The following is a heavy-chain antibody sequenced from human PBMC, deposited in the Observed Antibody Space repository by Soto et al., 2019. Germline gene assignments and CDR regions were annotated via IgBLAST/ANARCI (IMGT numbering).Heavy chain of an antibody. Sequence: AGESLKISCKASGYIFIDYWIGWVRQMPGKGLEWMGIVNPRDSDTRYSPSFQGQVTISADRSTGTAFLQWRSLKASDTALYYCARPPLPGYSIHFNSWGQGTLVTVSS. V-gene: IGHV5-51*01. CDR2: VNPRDSDT. D-gene: IGHD2-15*01. J-gene: IGHJ4*02. CDR1: GYIFIDYW. CDR3: ARPPLPGYSIHFNS.